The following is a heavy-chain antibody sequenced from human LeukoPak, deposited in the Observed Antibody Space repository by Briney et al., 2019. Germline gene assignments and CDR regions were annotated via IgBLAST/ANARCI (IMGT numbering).Heavy chain of an antibody. Sequence: PGRSLGLSGSAAGCSCGDYGVSWAGQAPGQGLSYLGFSRIKRYGGRRDYAASVKGRFIISRDDSKSTAYLQMNSLTTEDTAVYYCTTATCPSTNCGGFYSYYYMDVWGKGTTVTVSS. CDR3: TTATCPSTNCGGFYSYYYMDV. D-gene: IGHD2-2*01. V-gene: IGHV3-49*04. CDR2: SRIKRYGGRR. CDR1: GCSCGDYG. J-gene: IGHJ6*03.